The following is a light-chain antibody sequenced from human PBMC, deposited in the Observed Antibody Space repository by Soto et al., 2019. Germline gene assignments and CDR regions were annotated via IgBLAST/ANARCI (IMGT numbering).Light chain of an antibody. CDR2: LAS. V-gene: IGKV3-11*01. J-gene: IGKJ1*01. CDR1: QAVNTR. Sequence: EIVLTQSPSTLSSFPGDRVTLSCRASQAVNTRLAWYQHKPGQAPRLLIYLASNRAAGVPARFSGSGSWTDFTLTISNVEPEDCAVDYCHQRQSWPRTFGQGTTVYIK. CDR3: HQRQSWPRT.